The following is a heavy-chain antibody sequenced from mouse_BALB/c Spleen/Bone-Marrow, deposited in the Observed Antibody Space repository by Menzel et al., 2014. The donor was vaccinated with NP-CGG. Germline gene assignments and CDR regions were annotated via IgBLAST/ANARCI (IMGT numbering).Heavy chain of an antibody. J-gene: IGHJ2*01. Sequence: QVQLQQSGPELVKPGASVKISCKASGYAFSSSWMNWVKQRPGQGLEWIGRIYPGDGDTNYNGKFKGKATLTADKSSSAAYMKLSSLTSVDSAVYFCARDYYGGSYDDWGQGTTLTVSS. CDR1: GYAFSSSW. D-gene: IGHD1-1*01. CDR3: ARDYYGGSYDD. CDR2: IYPGDGDT. V-gene: IGHV1-82*01.